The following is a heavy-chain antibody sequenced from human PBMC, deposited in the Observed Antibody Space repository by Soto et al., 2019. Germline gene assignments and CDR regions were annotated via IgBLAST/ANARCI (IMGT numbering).Heavy chain of an antibody. Sequence: EVQLVESGGGLVKPGGSLTLSCAGSGFAFRSYNMNWVRQAPGKGLEWVASISSGSSNIYYADSVKGRFTISRDNAKNSLYLQVDSLRAEDSDVYYCACDTVVAGNFDLWGEGTLLTVSS. V-gene: IGHV3-21*01. CDR3: ACDTVVAGNFDL. CDR1: GFAFRSYN. D-gene: IGHD2-15*01. J-gene: IGHJ4*02. CDR2: ISSGSSNI.